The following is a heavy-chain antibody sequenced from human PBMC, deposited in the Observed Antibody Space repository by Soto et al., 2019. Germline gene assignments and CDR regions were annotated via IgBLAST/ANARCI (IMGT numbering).Heavy chain of an antibody. V-gene: IGHV3-23*01. CDR3: AKDVPDIVVVPAATFFDY. Sequence: EVQLLESGGGLVQPGGSLRLSCAASGFTFSSYAMSWVRQAPGKGLEWVSAISGSGGSTYYADSVKGRFTISRDNSKNTLYLQMNSLRAEDTAVYYCAKDVPDIVVVPAATFFDYWGQGTLVTVSS. D-gene: IGHD2-2*01. CDR1: GFTFSSYA. CDR2: ISGSGGST. J-gene: IGHJ4*02.